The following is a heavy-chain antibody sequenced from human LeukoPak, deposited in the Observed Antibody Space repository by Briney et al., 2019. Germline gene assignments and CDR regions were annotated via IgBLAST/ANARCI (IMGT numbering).Heavy chain of an antibody. D-gene: IGHD2-15*01. Sequence: SETLSLTCTVSGGSFRSYYWSWIRQSPGKVLEWIGYIYYSGSTNYNPSLKSRVTISLDTSKNHFSLQLSSVTAADTAVYYCARGIGSFYYFDYWGQGARVTVSS. V-gene: IGHV4-59*01. CDR2: IYYSGST. J-gene: IGHJ4*02. CDR1: GGSFRSYY. CDR3: ARGIGSFYYFDY.